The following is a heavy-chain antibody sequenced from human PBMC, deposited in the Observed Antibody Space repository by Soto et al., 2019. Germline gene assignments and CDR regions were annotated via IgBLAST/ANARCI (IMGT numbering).Heavy chain of an antibody. CDR2: ISAYNGNT. CDR1: GYTFTSYG. CDR3: AAELYSGGTCCSFDI. V-gene: IGHV1-18*04. Sequence: ASVKVSCKASGYTFTSYGISWVRQAPGQGLEWMGWISAYNGNTNYAQKLQGRVTMTTDTSTRTAYMELRSLRSDDTAVYYCAAELYSGGTCCSFDIWGQGTMVTVSS. J-gene: IGHJ3*02. D-gene: IGHD2-15*01.